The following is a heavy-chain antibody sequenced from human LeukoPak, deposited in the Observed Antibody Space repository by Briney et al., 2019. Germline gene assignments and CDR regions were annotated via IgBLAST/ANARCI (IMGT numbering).Heavy chain of an antibody. V-gene: IGHV4-39*01. D-gene: IGHD6-19*01. CDR1: GGSISTTSYY. Sequence: SETLSLTCTVSGGSISTTSYYWGWIRQPPGKGLECIGNIYYSGSTYYNPSLKSRVTISVDTSKNQFSLKLSSVTAADTAVYYCARRWGAVAGSRFDPWGQGTLVTVSS. CDR3: ARRWGAVAGSRFDP. CDR2: IYYSGST. J-gene: IGHJ5*02.